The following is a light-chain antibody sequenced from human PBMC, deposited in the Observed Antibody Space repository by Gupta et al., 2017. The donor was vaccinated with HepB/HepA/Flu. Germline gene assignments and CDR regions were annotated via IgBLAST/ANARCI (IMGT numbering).Light chain of an antibody. CDR2: NDI. CDR3: QEWDTNADHWV. J-gene: IGLJ3*02. CDR1: NIGLKT. V-gene: IGLV3-21*02. Sequence: SYVLTQPPSVSGAPGETARIPCGGDNIGLKTVHWYQQRPGQAPVLVVYNDIDRPSGSPERFSFSNSGGTTATLTIIRVEAGDEADYHCQEWDTNADHWVFGGGTKLTVL.